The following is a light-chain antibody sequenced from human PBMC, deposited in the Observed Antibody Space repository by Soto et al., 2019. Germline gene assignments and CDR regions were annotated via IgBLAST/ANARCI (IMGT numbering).Light chain of an antibody. J-gene: IGKJ3*01. V-gene: IGKV4-1*01. CDR1: QSVIFTSNSKNY. CDR2: WAS. CDR3: QQFHSIPFT. Sequence: DIVMTQSPDSLAVSLGERATINCKSSQSVIFTSNSKNYLAWYQQKPGQPPKLLIYWASTRESGVPDRFSGSGSGTDFTLTISSLQAEDVALYYCQQFHSIPFTFGPGTKVDIK.